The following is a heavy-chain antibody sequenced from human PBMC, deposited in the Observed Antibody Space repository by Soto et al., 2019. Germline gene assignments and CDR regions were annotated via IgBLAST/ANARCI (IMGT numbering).Heavy chain of an antibody. CDR3: ARDRGGDVGQFLFPDGFDL. D-gene: IGHD3-10*01. Sequence: GGSLRLSCAASGFSFSSYEMNWVRQAPGKGLEWISYIGGSGGTKYSADSVKGRLIISRDNAQNSLYLQMNSLRVEDTAVYYCARDRGGDVGQFLFPDGFDLWGQGTMVTVSS. V-gene: IGHV3-48*03. J-gene: IGHJ3*01. CDR1: GFSFSSYE. CDR2: IGGSGGTK.